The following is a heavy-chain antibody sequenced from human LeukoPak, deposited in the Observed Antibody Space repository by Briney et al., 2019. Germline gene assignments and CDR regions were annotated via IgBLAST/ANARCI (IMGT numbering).Heavy chain of an antibody. D-gene: IGHD2-2*01. J-gene: IGHJ4*02. CDR3: ARARYCSSTSCYYYFDY. Sequence: PSETLSLTCTVSGGSISSYYWSWIRQPPGKGLEWIGYIYYSGSTNYNPSLKSRVTISVDTPKNQFSLKLSSVTAADTAVYYCARARYCSSTSCYYYFDYWGQGTLVTVSS. CDR2: IYYSGST. CDR1: GGSISSYY. V-gene: IGHV4-59*01.